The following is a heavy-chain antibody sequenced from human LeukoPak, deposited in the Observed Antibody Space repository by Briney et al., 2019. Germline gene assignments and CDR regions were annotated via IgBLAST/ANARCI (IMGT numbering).Heavy chain of an antibody. Sequence: PGGSLRLSCAASGFTFSSYAMSWVRQAPGKGLEWVSAISGSGGSTYYADSVKGRFTISRDNSKSTLYLQMNSLRAEDTAVYYCAKDWAHITMIVVVIGPYFDYWGQGTLVTVSS. J-gene: IGHJ4*02. CDR3: AKDWAHITMIVVVIGPYFDY. CDR1: GFTFSSYA. D-gene: IGHD3-22*01. CDR2: ISGSGGST. V-gene: IGHV3-23*01.